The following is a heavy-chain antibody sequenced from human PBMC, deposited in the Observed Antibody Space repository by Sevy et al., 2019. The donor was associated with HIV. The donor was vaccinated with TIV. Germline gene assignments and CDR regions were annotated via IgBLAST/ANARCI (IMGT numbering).Heavy chain of an antibody. J-gene: IGHJ4*02. CDR3: ARGASSGWDYFDY. V-gene: IGHV3-21*01. CDR2: ISGLNNYI. CDR1: GFTFSSYS. D-gene: IGHD6-19*01. Sequence: GRSLRLSCAASGFTFSSYSMNWVRQAPGKGLEWVSYISGLNNYIYYADSVRGRFTISRDNAKNSLYRQMNSLRAEDTAVYYCARGASSGWDYFDYWGQGTLVTVSS.